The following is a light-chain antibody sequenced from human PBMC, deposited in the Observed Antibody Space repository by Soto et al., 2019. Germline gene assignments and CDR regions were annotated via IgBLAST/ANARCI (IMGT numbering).Light chain of an antibody. CDR1: SSDVGCYNY. CDR2: EVS. V-gene: IGLV2-14*01. CDR3: SSYTSSSKPYG. J-gene: IGLJ1*01. Sequence: QSVLTQAASVSGSPGQSITISCTGTSSDVGCYNYVSWYQQHPGKAPKLMLYEVSNRPSGVSNRFSGSKSGNTASLTIAGGQAEDEADYYCSSYTSSSKPYGFGTGSKGTLL.